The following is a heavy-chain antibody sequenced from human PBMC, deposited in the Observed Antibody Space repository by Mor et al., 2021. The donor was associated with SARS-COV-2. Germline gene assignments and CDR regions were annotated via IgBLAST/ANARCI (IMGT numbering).Heavy chain of an antibody. CDR2: T. D-gene: IGHD2-8*01. Sequence: TKYSQKFQGRVTITRDTSASTAYMELSSLRSEDTAVYYCASLLLTVEMATMVNAFDIWGQGTMVTVSS. J-gene: IGHJ3*02. V-gene: IGHV1-3*01. CDR3: ASLLLTVEMATMVNAFDI.